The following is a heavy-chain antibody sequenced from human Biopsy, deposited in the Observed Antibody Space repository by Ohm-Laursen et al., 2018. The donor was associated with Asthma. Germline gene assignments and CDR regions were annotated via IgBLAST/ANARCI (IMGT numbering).Heavy chain of an antibody. Sequence: SVKVSCKASGYTFTSYYIHWVRQAPGQGLEWVGVINPPTGDTSYAQKFLGRVTVTRDTSTSTVYMELSSLRSEDTAVYYCALSQFDYWGQGTLLTVSS. CDR3: ALSQFDY. J-gene: IGHJ4*02. CDR1: GYTFTSYY. V-gene: IGHV1-46*01. CDR2: INPPTGDT.